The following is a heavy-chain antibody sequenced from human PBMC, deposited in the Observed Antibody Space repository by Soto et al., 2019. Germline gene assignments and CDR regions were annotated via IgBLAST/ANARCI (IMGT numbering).Heavy chain of an antibody. CDR1: GFTFSNFW. Sequence: PGGSLRLSCAASGFTFSNFWMHWVRQAPGKGLVWVSHINSDGSGSTYADTVRGRFTISRDNAKNTLYLQMNSLRVEDTAVYYCASPGGIPSGFDYWGQGTLVTVSS. CDR3: ASPGGIPSGFDY. J-gene: IGHJ4*02. D-gene: IGHD6-13*01. CDR2: INSDGSGS. V-gene: IGHV3-74*01.